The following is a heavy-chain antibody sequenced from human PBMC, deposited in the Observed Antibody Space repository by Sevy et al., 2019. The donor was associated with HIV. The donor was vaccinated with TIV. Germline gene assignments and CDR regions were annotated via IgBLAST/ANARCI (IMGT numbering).Heavy chain of an antibody. D-gene: IGHD2-15*01. CDR1: GFTFSYYA. J-gene: IGHJ3*02. CDR3: ARDRDEDQDIVVVVASDAFDI. V-gene: IGHV3-23*01. Sequence: GGSLRLSCAASGFTFSYYAMTWVRQAPGKGLEWVSAISGSGDTTYYAESVKGRFTISRDNAKNSLYLQMNSLRDEDTAVYYCARDRDEDQDIVVVVASDAFDIWGQGTMVTVSS. CDR2: ISGSGDTT.